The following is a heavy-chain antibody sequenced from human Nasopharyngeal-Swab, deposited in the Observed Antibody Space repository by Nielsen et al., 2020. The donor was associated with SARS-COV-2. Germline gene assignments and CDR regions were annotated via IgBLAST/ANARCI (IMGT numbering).Heavy chain of an antibody. CDR2: IYYSGST. CDR3: ARRTTYDHFDY. Sequence: SETLSLTCTVSGGSISSYYWSWIRQPPGKGLEWIGYIYYSGSTNYNPSLKSRVTISVDTSKNQFSLHLTSVAAADTAMYYCARRTTYDHFDYWGQGILVTVSS. J-gene: IGHJ4*02. CDR1: GGSISSYY. V-gene: IGHV4-59*01. D-gene: IGHD1-1*01.